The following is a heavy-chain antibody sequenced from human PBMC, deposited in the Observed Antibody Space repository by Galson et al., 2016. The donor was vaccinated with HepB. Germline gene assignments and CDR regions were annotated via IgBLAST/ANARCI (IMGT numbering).Heavy chain of an antibody. J-gene: IGHJ4*02. CDR2: ISGSGTNT. V-gene: IGHV3-23*01. Sequence: SLRLSCAASGFTFTTYAFTWVRQAPGKGLEWASAISGSGTNTYYADSVKGRFTISRDNSRNTLYLQLNNLRAEDTALYYCARGTSGDSGPTLDYWGQGTVVTVSS. D-gene: IGHD1-26*01. CDR3: ARGTSGDSGPTLDY. CDR1: GFTFTTYA.